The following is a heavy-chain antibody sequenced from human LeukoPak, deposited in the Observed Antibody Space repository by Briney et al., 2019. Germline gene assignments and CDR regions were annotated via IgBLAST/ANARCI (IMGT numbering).Heavy chain of an antibody. Sequence: SVKVSCKASGGTFISYAISWVRQAPGQGLEWMGGIIPIFGTANYAQKFQGRVTITADESTSTAYMELSSLRSEDTAVYYCARVDCSGGSCPLDYWGQGTLVTVSS. CDR3: ARVDCSGGSCPLDY. CDR2: IIPIFGTA. J-gene: IGHJ4*02. CDR1: GGTFISYA. V-gene: IGHV1-69*13. D-gene: IGHD2-15*01.